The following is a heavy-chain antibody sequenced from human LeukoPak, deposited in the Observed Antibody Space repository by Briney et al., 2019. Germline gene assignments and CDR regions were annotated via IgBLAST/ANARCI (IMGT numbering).Heavy chain of an antibody. J-gene: IGHJ4*02. V-gene: IGHV3-64D*06. CDR1: GFTFSTYV. Sequence: GGSLRLSCSVSGFTFSTYVMHWVRQAPGKGQEYVSAISSNGDNTYYADSVKGRFTISRDNSKNTLYLQMSSLRADDTAVYYCVRGTGYWGQGTLVTVSS. CDR3: VRGTGY. CDR2: ISSNGDNT.